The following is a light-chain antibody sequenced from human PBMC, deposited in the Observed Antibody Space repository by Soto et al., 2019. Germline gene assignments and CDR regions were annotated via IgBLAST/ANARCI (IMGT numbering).Light chain of an antibody. Sequence: QSVLTQPASVSGSPGQSITSSCTVTSSDVGNYNYVSWYQQYPGRVPKLMIYEVSNRPSGVSNRFSGSKSGNTASLTISGLQAEDEADYYCSSYTTSSTRVFGTGTKVTVL. CDR1: SSDVGNYNY. CDR3: SSYTTSSTRV. J-gene: IGLJ1*01. V-gene: IGLV2-14*01. CDR2: EVS.